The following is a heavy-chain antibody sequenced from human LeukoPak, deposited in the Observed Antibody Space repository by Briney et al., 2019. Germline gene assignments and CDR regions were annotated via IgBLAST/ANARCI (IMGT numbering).Heavy chain of an antibody. CDR3: ARLTGTHLSFDY. D-gene: IGHD7-27*01. CDR1: GYVFTAYW. V-gene: IGHV5-51*01. Sequence: GESLKISCKGSGYVFTAYWIGGVRQMPGKGLEWMGTIYPGDSDTKYSPSFQGQVTISADKSINTAYLQWSSLKASDTAMYYCARLTGTHLSFDYWGQGALVTVSP. J-gene: IGHJ4*02. CDR2: IYPGDSDT.